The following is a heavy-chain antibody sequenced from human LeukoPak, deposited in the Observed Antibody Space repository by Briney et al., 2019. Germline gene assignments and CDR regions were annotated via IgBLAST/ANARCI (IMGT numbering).Heavy chain of an antibody. CDR1: GGSISSYY. D-gene: IGHD5-18*01. J-gene: IGHJ5*02. CDR2: IYYSGST. V-gene: IGHV4-59*08. CDR3: ARGGRYSYGPLYLDP. Sequence: SETLSLTCTVSGGSISSYYWSWIRQPPGKGLEWIGYIYYSGSTNYNPPLKSRVTISVDTSKNQFSLKLCSVTAADTAVYYCARGGRYSYGPLYLDPWGQGTLVTVSS.